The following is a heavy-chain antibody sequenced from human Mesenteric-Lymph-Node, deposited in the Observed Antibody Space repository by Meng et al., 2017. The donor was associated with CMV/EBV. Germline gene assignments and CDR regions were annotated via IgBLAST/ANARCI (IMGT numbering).Heavy chain of an antibody. Sequence: GSFSGYYWSWIRPPPGKGLEWIGEINHSGSTNYNPSLKSRVTISVDTSKNQFSLKLSSVTAADTAVYYCARGVITMVRGVRTRWFDPWGQGTLVTVSS. CDR2: INHSGST. CDR1: GSFSGYY. CDR3: ARGVITMVRGVRTRWFDP. D-gene: IGHD3-10*01. V-gene: IGHV4-34*01. J-gene: IGHJ5*02.